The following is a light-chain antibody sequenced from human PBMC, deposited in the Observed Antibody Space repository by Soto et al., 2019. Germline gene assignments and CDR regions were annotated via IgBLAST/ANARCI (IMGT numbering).Light chain of an antibody. CDR1: SSNIGTNT. CDR2: SDN. CDR3: AAWDVSLVV. V-gene: IGLV1-44*01. Sequence: SLVTQPPPTSGTPGPRGTLSCSGNSSNIGTNTVIWYQQLPGAAPKLLIYSDNQRPSGVPDRFSGSKSGTSASLAISGLQSEDEADYYCAAWDVSLVVFGGGNKVTVL. J-gene: IGLJ2*01.